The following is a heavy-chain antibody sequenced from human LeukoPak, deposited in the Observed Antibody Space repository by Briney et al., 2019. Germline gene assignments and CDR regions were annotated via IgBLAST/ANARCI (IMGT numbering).Heavy chain of an antibody. J-gene: IGHJ5*02. CDR2: IIPILGIA. V-gene: IGHV1-69*04. CDR3: ARAGTVVVAENWFDP. Sequence: SVKVSCKASGGTFSSYAISWVRQAPGQGLEWMGRIIPILGIANYAQKFRGRVTITADKSTSTAYMELSSLRSEDTAVYYCARAGTVVVAENWFDPWGQGTLVTVSS. D-gene: IGHD2-15*01. CDR1: GGTFSSYA.